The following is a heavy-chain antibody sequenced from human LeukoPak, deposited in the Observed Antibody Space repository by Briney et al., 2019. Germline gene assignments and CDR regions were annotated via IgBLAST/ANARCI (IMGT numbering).Heavy chain of an antibody. Sequence: SETLSLTCAVYGGSFSGYYWGWIRQPPGKGLEWIGSIYHSGGTYYNPSLKSRVTISVDTSKNQFSLRLSTVTAADTAVYYCARAGVATWQYWGQGTLVTVSS. J-gene: IGHJ4*02. CDR3: ARAGVATWQY. CDR2: IYHSGGT. D-gene: IGHD5-12*01. V-gene: IGHV4-38-2*01. CDR1: GGSFSGYY.